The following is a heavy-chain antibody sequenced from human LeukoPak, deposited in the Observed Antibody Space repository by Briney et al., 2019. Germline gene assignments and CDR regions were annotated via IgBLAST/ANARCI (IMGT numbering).Heavy chain of an antibody. Sequence: PSETLSLTCAVSGGSISSGGYSWSWIRQPPGKGLEWIGYIYYSGSTYYNPSLKSRVTILVHTSKNQFSLKLSSVTAADTAVYYCARREVAAAGLGSGSHPVDYWGQGTLVTVSS. CDR3: ARREVAAAGLGSGSHPVDY. J-gene: IGHJ4*02. D-gene: IGHD6-13*01. V-gene: IGHV4-30-4*07. CDR1: GGSISSGGYS. CDR2: IYYSGST.